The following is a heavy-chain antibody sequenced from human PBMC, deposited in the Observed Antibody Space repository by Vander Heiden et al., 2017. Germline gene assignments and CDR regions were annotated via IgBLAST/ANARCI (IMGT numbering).Heavy chain of an antibody. CDR2: IWYDGSNK. J-gene: IGHJ4*02. V-gene: IGHV3-33*01. CDR1: GFTFRSYG. CDR3: ARSVVAIPAATIDY. D-gene: IGHD2-2*01. Sequence: QVQMVESGGGVVQPGRSLRLSCAASGFTFRSYGMHWVRQAPGKGLEWVAVIWYDGSNKYYADSVKGRFTVSRDNSKSTLYLQMNSLRAEDTAVYYCARSVVAIPAATIDYWGQGTLVTVSS.